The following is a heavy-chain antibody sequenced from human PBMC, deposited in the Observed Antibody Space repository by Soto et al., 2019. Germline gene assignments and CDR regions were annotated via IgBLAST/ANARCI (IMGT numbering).Heavy chain of an antibody. CDR3: AKEGVYVVVVADTWGMHV. J-gene: IGHJ6*04. Sequence: QVQLVESGGGVVQPGRSLRLSCAASGFTFSSYGMHWVRQAPGKGLEWVAVISYDGSNKYYADSVKGRFTISRDNSKNTLYLQMNSTRAEGTAVYYCAKEGVYVVVVADTWGMHVWGKGTTVTVSS. CDR2: ISYDGSNK. CDR1: GFTFSSYG. V-gene: IGHV3-30*18. D-gene: IGHD2-15*01.